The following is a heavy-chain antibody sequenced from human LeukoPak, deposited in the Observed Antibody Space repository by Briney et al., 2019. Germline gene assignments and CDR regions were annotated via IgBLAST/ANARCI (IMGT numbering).Heavy chain of an antibody. J-gene: IGHJ4*02. V-gene: IGHV1-2*02. CDR2: INPNSGGT. Sequence: ASVKVSCKASGYTFTGYYTHWVRQAPGQGLEWMGWINPNSGGTNYAQKFQGRVTMTRDTSISTAYTELSRLRSDDTAVYYCARTRFYGDYFFDYWGQGTLVTVSS. CDR1: GYTFTGYY. CDR3: ARTRFYGDYFFDY. D-gene: IGHD4-17*01.